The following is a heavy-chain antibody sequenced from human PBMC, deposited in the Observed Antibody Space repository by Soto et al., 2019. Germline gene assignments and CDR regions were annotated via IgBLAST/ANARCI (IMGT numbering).Heavy chain of an antibody. D-gene: IGHD3-3*01. CDR1: GGSISSYY. V-gene: IGHV4-59*01. Sequence: SETLSLTCTVSGGSISSYYWSWIRQPPGKGLEWIGYIYYSGSTNYNPSLKSRVTISVDTSKNQFSLKLSSVTAADTAVYYCARDHYDFWSGYNNWFDPWGQGTLVTVSS. J-gene: IGHJ5*02. CDR3: ARDHYDFWSGYNNWFDP. CDR2: IYYSGST.